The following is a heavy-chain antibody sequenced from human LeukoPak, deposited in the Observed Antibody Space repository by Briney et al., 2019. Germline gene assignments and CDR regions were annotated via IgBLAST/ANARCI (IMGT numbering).Heavy chain of an antibody. CDR1: GGSISSYY. V-gene: IGHV4-59*01. CDR3: ARGGSGWNYYYYYMDV. CDR2: IYYSGST. J-gene: IGHJ6*03. Sequence: SETLSLTCTVSGGSISSYYWSWIRQPPGKGLEWIGYIYYSGSTNYNPSLKSRVTISVDTSENQFSLKLSSVTAADTAVYYCARGGSGWNYYYYYMDVWGKGTTVTISS. D-gene: IGHD6-19*01.